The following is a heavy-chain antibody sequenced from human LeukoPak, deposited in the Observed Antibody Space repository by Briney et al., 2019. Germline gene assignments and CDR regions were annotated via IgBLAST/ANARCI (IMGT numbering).Heavy chain of an antibody. CDR3: ARLGQQVGATRDY. D-gene: IGHD1-26*01. Sequence: SVKVSCKASGGTFSSYAISWVRQAPGQGLEWMGRIIPIFGTATYAQKFQGRVTITTDESTSTAYMELSSLRSEDTAVYYCARLGQQVGATRDYWGQGTLVTVSS. CDR2: IIPIFGTA. V-gene: IGHV1-69*05. J-gene: IGHJ4*02. CDR1: GGTFSSYA.